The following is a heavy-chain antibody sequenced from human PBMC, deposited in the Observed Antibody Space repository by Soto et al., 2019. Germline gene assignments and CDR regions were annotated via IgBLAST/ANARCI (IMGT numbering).Heavy chain of an antibody. J-gene: IGHJ6*02. D-gene: IGHD3-3*01. CDR3: VRGQPHRITIFEVVIRSYDYGMDV. CDR2: INYRGST. V-gene: IGHV4-34*01. CDR1: GGAFTGYY. Sequence: SETLAPTRGVDGGAFTGYYWTRNRQNPGKGGEWIGDINYRGSTYYNPSLESRITMAVDTSKNQFSLKLSSVTAADTAVYFCVRGQPHRITIFEVVIRSYDYGMDVWGQGTTVTVSS.